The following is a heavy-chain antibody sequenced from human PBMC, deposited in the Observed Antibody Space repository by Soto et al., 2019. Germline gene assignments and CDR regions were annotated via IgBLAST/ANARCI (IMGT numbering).Heavy chain of an antibody. CDR2: IVPIFQTA. CDR3: ATTRDLTSWGAFDY. D-gene: IGHD3-16*01. Sequence: QVHLVQSGAEVKRPGSSVRVSCKASGDSFSTFTLTWMRQAPGQGIEWMGGIVPIFQTANYARKFQGRLTITADESTTTAYMELSSLLSEDTAMYFCATTRDLTSWGAFDYWGQGTLVTVS. V-gene: IGHV1-69*01. CDR1: GDSFSTFT. J-gene: IGHJ4*02.